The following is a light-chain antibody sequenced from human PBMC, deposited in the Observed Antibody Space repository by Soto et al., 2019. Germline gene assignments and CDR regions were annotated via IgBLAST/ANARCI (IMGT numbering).Light chain of an antibody. Sequence: DIQLTQSPSFLSASVGDRVTITCRASQGIDNYLAWYQQKPGKAPQLLIYGATALESGVPSRFGGSGAGTEFTLTISSLQPEDFVTYSCQQMKGYPLTDGGGTKVEIK. CDR3: QQMKGYPLT. CDR2: GAT. J-gene: IGKJ4*01. CDR1: QGIDNY. V-gene: IGKV1-9*01.